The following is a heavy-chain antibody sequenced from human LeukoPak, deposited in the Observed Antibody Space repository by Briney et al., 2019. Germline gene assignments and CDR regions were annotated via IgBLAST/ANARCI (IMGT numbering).Heavy chain of an antibody. CDR1: GFTLSNHW. V-gene: IGHV3-7*01. Sequence: HPGGSLRLSCAASGFTLSNHWMIWVRQAPGKGLECVANIKQDGTEKYYLDSVKGRFTISRDNAKNSLFLQMNSLRPEDTAVYYCARIGDGYGDYFDYWGQGTLVTVSS. D-gene: IGHD5-24*01. CDR2: IKQDGTEK. J-gene: IGHJ4*02. CDR3: ARIGDGYGDYFDY.